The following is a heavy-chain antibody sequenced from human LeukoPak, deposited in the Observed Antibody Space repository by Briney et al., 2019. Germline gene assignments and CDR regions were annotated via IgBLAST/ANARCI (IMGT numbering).Heavy chain of an antibody. CDR1: GFAFSSYA. Sequence: GGSLRLSCAASGFAFSSYAMTWVRQAPGKGLEWVSSISGGGGWTYYADSVKGRFTISRDNSKNTLYLQMNSLRAADTAIYYCAKESTYYYGSGSYLAGWGQGTLVPVSS. D-gene: IGHD3-10*01. J-gene: IGHJ4*02. V-gene: IGHV3-23*01. CDR3: AKESTYYYGSGSYLAG. CDR2: ISGGGGWT.